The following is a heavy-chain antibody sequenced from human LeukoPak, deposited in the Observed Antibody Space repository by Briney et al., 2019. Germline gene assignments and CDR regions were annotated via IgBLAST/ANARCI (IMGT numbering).Heavy chain of an antibody. CDR2: IYYSGST. Sequence: SETLSLTCTVSGGSITSDYWSWIRQPPGKGLEWIGYIYYSGSTNYNPSLKSRVTISVDTSKNQFSLKLSSVTAADTAVYYCARGACSGGSCYFMSGRYYYMDVWGKGTTVTVSS. V-gene: IGHV4-59*01. CDR3: ARGACSGGSCYFMSGRYYYMDV. CDR1: GGSITSDY. J-gene: IGHJ6*03. D-gene: IGHD2-15*01.